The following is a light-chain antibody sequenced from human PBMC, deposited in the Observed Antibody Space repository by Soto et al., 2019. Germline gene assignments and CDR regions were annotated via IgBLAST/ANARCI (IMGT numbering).Light chain of an antibody. CDR1: QGISNY. V-gene: IGKV1-27*01. CDR2: AAS. J-gene: IGKJ4*01. CDR3: QKYNSAPLN. Sequence: TQSPATLSLPPGERATLSCRASQGISNYLAWYQQKPGKVPKLLIYAASTLQSGVPSRFSGSGSGTDFTLTISSLQPEDVATYYCQKYNSAPLNFGGGTKVDIK.